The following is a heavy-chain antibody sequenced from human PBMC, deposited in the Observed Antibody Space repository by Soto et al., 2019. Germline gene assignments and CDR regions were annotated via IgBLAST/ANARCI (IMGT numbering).Heavy chain of an antibody. J-gene: IGHJ6*02. V-gene: IGHV5-51*01. CDR2: IYPGDSDT. CDR3: ARWGAAAGIGYYYYGMDV. Sequence: GESLKISCKGSGYSFTSYWIGWVRQMPGKGLEWMGIIYPGDSDTRYSPSFQGQVTISADKSISTAYLQWSSLKASDTAMYYCARWGAAAGIGYYYYGMDVWGQGTTVTVSS. D-gene: IGHD6-13*01. CDR1: GYSFTSYW.